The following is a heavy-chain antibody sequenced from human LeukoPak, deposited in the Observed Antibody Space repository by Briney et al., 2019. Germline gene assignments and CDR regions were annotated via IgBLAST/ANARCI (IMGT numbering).Heavy chain of an antibody. Sequence: GGSLRLSSAASGFSFRNAWMSWVRQAPGKGLEWVGRIKSKTDGGTTDYAAPVKGRFTISRDDSKNTLYLQMNSLKTEDTAVYYCTTVWNCGGDCSDAFDIWGQGTMVTVSS. CDR3: TTVWNCGGDCSDAFDI. D-gene: IGHD2-21*02. V-gene: IGHV3-15*01. CDR2: IKSKTDGGTT. CDR1: GFSFRNAW. J-gene: IGHJ3*02.